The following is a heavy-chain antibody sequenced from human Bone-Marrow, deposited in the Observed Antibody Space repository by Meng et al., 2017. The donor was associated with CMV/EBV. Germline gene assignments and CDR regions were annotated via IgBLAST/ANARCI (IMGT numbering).Heavy chain of an antibody. CDR3: AMGPRDFWSGYYWDYVDY. CDR2: ISSSSSYI. J-gene: IGHJ4*02. V-gene: IGHV3-21*01. Sequence: GESLKISCAASGFTFSSYSMNWVRQAPGKGLEWVSSISSSSSYIYYADSVKGRFTISRDNAKNSLYLQMNSLRAEDTAVYYCAMGPRDFWSGYYWDYVDYWGQGTLVTVSS. CDR1: GFTFSSYS. D-gene: IGHD3-3*01.